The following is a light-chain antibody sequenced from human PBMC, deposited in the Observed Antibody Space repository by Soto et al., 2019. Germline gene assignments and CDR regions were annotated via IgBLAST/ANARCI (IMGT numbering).Light chain of an antibody. V-gene: IGLV2-23*01. CDR1: SSDVGSYNL. J-gene: IGLJ3*02. Sequence: QSVLTQPASVCGSPGQSITISCTGTSSDVGSYNLVSWYQHHPGKAPKLMIYEGSKRPSGVSNRFSGSKSGNTASLTISGLQAEDEADYYCCSYAGSSTWVFGGGTKLTVL. CDR3: CSYAGSSTWV. CDR2: EGS.